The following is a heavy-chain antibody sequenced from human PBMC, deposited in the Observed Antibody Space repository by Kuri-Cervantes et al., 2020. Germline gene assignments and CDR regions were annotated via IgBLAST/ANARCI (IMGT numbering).Heavy chain of an antibody. CDR2: ISSSSSTI. CDR1: GFTFSDYY. CDR3: ARAVDSGSYPFPYYYYYYYMEV. D-gene: IGHD1-26*01. V-gene: IGHV3-11*04. J-gene: IGHJ6*03. Sequence: GGSLRLSCAASGFTFSDYYMSWIRQAPGKGLEWISYISSSSSTIYYADSVKGRFTISRDNAKNSLYLQMNSLRAEDTAVYYCARAVDSGSYPFPYYYYYYYMEVWGKGTTVTDSS.